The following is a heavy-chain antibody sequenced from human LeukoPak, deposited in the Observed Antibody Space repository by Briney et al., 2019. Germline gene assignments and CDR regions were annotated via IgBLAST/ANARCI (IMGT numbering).Heavy chain of an antibody. CDR1: GFTFSSYG. CDR3: ARGVSIAAREPPDY. CDR2: ISSSSSTI. V-gene: IGHV3-48*01. D-gene: IGHD6-6*01. Sequence: AGGSLRLSCAASGFTFSSYGMHWVRQAPGKGLEWVSYISSSSSTIYYADSVKGRFTISRDNAKNSLYLQMSSLRAEDTAVYYCARGVSIAAREPPDYWGQGTLVTVSS. J-gene: IGHJ4*02.